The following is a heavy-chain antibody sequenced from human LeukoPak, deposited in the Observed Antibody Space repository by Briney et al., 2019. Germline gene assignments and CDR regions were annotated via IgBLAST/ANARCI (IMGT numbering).Heavy chain of an antibody. J-gene: IGHJ4*02. V-gene: IGHV3-23*01. CDR3: AKGIIPSAYSYIDF. CDR2: ISGSGDGT. Sequence: GGSLRLSCAASGFTLTGFGMSWVRQAPGKGLEWVSVISGSGDGTYYADSVKGRFTISRDNSKNTLYLQMISLRAEDTALYYCAKGIIPSAYSYIDFWGQGTLVTGSS. CDR1: GFTLTGFG. D-gene: IGHD2-15*01.